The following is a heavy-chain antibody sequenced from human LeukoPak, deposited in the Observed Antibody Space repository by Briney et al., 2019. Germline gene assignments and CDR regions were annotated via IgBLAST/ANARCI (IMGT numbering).Heavy chain of an antibody. V-gene: IGHV3-64D*09. CDR1: GFTFSRYW. D-gene: IGHD3-22*01. J-gene: IGHJ4*02. CDR2: INSNGGST. Sequence: GGSLRLSCAASGFTFSRYWTHWVRQAPGKGPEYVSVINSNGGSTYYADSAKGRFTISRDNSKNTLYLQMSSLRAEDTAVYYCVTRSSALVYWGQGALVTVSS. CDR3: VTRSSALVY.